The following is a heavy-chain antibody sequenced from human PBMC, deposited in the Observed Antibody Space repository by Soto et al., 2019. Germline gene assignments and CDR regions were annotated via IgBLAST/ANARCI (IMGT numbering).Heavy chain of an antibody. D-gene: IGHD5-12*01. J-gene: IGHJ4*02. CDR3: ATNEGRDGYSFDY. Sequence: SMKFSCKASAVTFSRQDMRWVRQAPGQGLEWMGGIITIFGTPQYAEKFQDRVTITADESTSTAYMELSSLTSEDTAVYYCATNEGRDGYSFDYWGQGTLVTVSS. V-gene: IGHV1-69*13. CDR2: IITIFGTP. CDR1: AVTFSRQD.